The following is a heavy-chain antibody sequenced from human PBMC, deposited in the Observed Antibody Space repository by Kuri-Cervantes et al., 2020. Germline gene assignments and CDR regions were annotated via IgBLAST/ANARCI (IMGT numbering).Heavy chain of an antibody. J-gene: IGHJ3*02. CDR1: GFTFSSYA. V-gene: IGHV3-30*04. D-gene: IGHD6-6*01. Sequence: GGSLRLSCAASGFTFSSYAMHWVRQAPGKGLEWVAVISYDGSNKYYADSVKGRFTISRDNSKNTLYLQMNSLRAEDTAVYYCARDFPPHYSSSVPDAFDIWGQGTMVTVSS. CDR2: ISYDGSNK. CDR3: ARDFPPHYSSSVPDAFDI.